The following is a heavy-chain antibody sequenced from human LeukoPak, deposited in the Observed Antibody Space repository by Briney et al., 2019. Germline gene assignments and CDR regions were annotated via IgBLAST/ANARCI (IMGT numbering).Heavy chain of an antibody. D-gene: IGHD6-13*01. CDR1: GFPFSSYA. CDR3: AKDPFFSSSPDY. J-gene: IGHJ4*02. CDR2: ISGSGGST. Sequence: GGSLRLSCAASGFPFSSYAMYWVRQVPGKGLEWVSGISGSGGSTFYADSVKGRFTISRDNFKNTLYLQMNSLRAKDTAVYYCAKDPFFSSSPDYWGQGTLVTVSS. V-gene: IGHV3-23*01.